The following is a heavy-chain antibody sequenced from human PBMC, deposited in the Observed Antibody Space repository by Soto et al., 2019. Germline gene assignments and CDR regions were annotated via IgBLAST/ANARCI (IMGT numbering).Heavy chain of an antibody. D-gene: IGHD6-19*01. CDR2: IIPIFGTA. Sequence: SVKVSCKASGGTFSSYAISWVRQAPGQGLEWMGGIIPIFGTANYAQKFQGRVTITADESTSTAYMELSSLRSEDTAVYYCARCAVAGRTYYYGMDVWGQGTTVTVSS. CDR3: ARCAVAGRTYYYGMDV. J-gene: IGHJ6*02. V-gene: IGHV1-69*13. CDR1: GGTFSSYA.